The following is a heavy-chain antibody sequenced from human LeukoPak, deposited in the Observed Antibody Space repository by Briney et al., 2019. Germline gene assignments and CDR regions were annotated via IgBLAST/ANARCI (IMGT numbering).Heavy chain of an antibody. CDR1: GGSMSSYY. V-gene: IGHV4-59*08. CDR3: GRLTSGTYYSFDY. Sequence: SETLSLTCNVSGGSMSSYYWSWLRQAPGKGLEWIGYVYYSGSTNYNPSLQSRITLSVDTSKNQFSMKLTSVTVAVTAVYFCGRLTSGTYYSFDYWGQGILVTVSS. D-gene: IGHD1-26*01. CDR2: VYYSGST. J-gene: IGHJ4*02.